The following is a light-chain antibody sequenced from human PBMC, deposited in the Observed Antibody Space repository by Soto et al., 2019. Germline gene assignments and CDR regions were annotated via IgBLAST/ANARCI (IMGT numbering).Light chain of an antibody. V-gene: IGKV3-20*01. J-gene: IGKJ2*01. Sequence: EIVLTQSPGTLSLSPGERATLSCRASQSVGSYLTWYQQKPGQAPRLLIYGASSRATGIPDRFSGSGYGTDFTLTITRLEPGDFAVYYCQQYDSSPRTFGQGTKLEIK. CDR1: QSVGSY. CDR3: QQYDSSPRT. CDR2: GAS.